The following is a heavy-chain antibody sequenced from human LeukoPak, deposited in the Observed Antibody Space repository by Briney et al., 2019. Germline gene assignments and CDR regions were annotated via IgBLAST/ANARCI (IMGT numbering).Heavy chain of an antibody. CDR1: GFSLNTRGVG. Sequence: SGPTLVNPTQTLKLTCTFSGFSLNTRGVGVGWIRQPPGEALECLAVIYWDDNKRYSPSLKSRLTITKDTSKNQVVLTMTNVDPVDTATYYCVHRRYGEWIGYWGQGTLVTVSS. D-gene: IGHD4-17*01. J-gene: IGHJ4*02. CDR2: IYWDDNK. V-gene: IGHV2-5*02. CDR3: VHRRYGEWIGY.